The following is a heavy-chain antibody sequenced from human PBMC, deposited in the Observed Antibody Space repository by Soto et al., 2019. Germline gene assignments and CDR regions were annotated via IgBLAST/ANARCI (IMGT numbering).Heavy chain of an antibody. J-gene: IGHJ4*02. D-gene: IGHD2-2*01. V-gene: IGHV3-30*04. Sequence: QVQLVESGGGVVQPGSSLRLSCAASGFTFSSDALHWVRQAPGKGLEWVAVVSSDGSHAYYPDYVKGRFTISRDNSQSTVYLQMNSLRPEDTATYFCARDSAYSTASTHFDNWGQGTQVTVSS. CDR2: VSSDGSHA. CDR3: ARDSAYSTASTHFDN. CDR1: GFTFSSDA.